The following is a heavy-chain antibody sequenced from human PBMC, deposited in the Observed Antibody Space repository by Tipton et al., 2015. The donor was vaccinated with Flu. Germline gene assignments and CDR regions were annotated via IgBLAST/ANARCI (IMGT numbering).Heavy chain of an antibody. J-gene: IGHJ4*02. D-gene: IGHD6-13*01. CDR1: GYSISSGYY. CDR2: IYHSGST. Sequence: TLSLTCIVSGYSISSGYYWGWIRQPPGKGLEWIGSIYHSGSTYYNPFLKSRVTISVDTSKNQFSLKLSSVTAADTAVYYCARGIYISSSWYVGRGDPNKNDYWGQRTLVTVSS. V-gene: IGHV4-38-2*02. CDR3: ARGIYISSSWYVGRGDPNKNDY.